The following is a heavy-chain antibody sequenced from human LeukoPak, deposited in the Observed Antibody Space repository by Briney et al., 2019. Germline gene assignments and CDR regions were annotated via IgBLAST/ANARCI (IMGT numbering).Heavy chain of an antibody. CDR2: INPNSGGT. D-gene: IGHD1-26*01. V-gene: IGHV1-2*02. J-gene: IGHJ4*02. Sequence: ASVKVSCKASGYTFTGYYMHWVRQAPGQGLEWMGWINPNSGGTNYAQKFQGRVTMTRDTSISTAYMELSRLRSDDTAVYYRAREAFSGSYVYFDYWGQGTLVTVSS. CDR1: GYTFTGYY. CDR3: AREAFSGSYVYFDY.